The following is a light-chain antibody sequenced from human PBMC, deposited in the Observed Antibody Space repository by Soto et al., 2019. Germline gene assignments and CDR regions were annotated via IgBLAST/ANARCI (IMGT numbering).Light chain of an antibody. CDR3: QQYNNWAPVT. J-gene: IGKJ5*01. Sequence: IGMTQSPATLSVSPGERATLSCKAIQSISRNVAWYQQKPGQAPRLLIYGASTRAAGIPARFSGSGSGTDFTLTISSVQSEDFAVSFCQQYNNWAPVTFGGGTRLEIK. CDR2: GAS. CDR1: QSISRN. V-gene: IGKV3-15*01.